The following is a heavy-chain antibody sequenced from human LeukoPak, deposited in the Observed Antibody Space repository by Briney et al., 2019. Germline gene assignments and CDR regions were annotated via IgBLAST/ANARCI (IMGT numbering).Heavy chain of an antibody. V-gene: IGHV4-34*01. Sequence: PSETLSLTCTVSGGSISSYYWSWIRQPPGKGLEWIGEINHSGSTNYNPSLKSRVTISVDTSKNQFSLKLSSVTAADTAVYYCARGRPIPWGTPFDYWGQGTLVTVSS. CDR2: INHSGST. CDR1: GGSISSYY. J-gene: IGHJ4*02. D-gene: IGHD3-16*01. CDR3: ARGRPIPWGTPFDY.